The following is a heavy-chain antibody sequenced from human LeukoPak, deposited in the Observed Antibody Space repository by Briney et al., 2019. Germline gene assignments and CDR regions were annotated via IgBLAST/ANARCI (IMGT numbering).Heavy chain of an antibody. CDR1: GFTFGDHA. D-gene: IGHD3-16*01. CDR2: VRSKGYGGTT. J-gene: IGHJ4*02. CDR3: IRDLFDDYSLDY. Sequence: GGSLRLSCSTSGFTFGDHAMTWVRQAPGKGLEWVGFVRSKGYGGTTEYAASVKGRVTISRDNARNSLYLQMSSLRVEDTAVYYCIRDLFDDYSLDYWGQGALVTVSS. V-gene: IGHV3-49*04.